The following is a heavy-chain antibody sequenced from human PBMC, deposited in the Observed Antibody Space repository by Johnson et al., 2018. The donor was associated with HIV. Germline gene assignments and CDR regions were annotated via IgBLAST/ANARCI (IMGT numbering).Heavy chain of an antibody. CDR1: GFTFNDHY. J-gene: IGHJ3*02. CDR2: INWNGGRT. V-gene: IGHV3-20*04. D-gene: IGHD4-17*01. Sequence: VQLVESGGGVVQPGRSLRLSCAASGFTFNDHYMSWIRQAPGKGLEWVSGINWNGGRTGHADSVRGRFTISRDNAKNSLYLHMNSLRPEDTAVYYCARDYGDYAHDAFDIWGQGTMVTVSS. CDR3: ARDYGDYAHDAFDI.